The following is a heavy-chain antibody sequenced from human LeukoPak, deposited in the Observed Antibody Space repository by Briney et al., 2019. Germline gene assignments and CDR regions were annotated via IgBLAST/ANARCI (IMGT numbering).Heavy chain of an antibody. D-gene: IGHD3-22*01. Sequence: GGSLRLSCAASGFTFSSYSMNWVRQAPGKGLEWVANIKQDGSEKYYVDSVKGRFTISRDNAKNSLYLQMNSLRAEDTAVYYCARERYYYDSSGYYGIANDYWGQGTLVTVSS. V-gene: IGHV3-7*01. CDR2: IKQDGSEK. CDR1: GFTFSSYS. CDR3: ARERYYYDSSGYYGIANDY. J-gene: IGHJ4*02.